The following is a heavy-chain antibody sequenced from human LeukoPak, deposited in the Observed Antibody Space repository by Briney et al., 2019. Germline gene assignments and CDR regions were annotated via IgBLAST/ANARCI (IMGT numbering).Heavy chain of an antibody. CDR3: ARDPDYIDYGSGSYYPLVD. CDR1: GGSISSGDYY. D-gene: IGHD3-10*01. CDR2: IYYSGST. V-gene: IGHV4-30-4*01. Sequence: SQTLSLTCTVSGGSISSGDYYWSWIRQPPGKGLEWIGYIYYSGSTYYNPSLKSRVTISVDTSKNQFSLKLSSVTAADTAVYYCARDPDYIDYGSGSYYPLVDWGQGTLVTVSS. J-gene: IGHJ4*02.